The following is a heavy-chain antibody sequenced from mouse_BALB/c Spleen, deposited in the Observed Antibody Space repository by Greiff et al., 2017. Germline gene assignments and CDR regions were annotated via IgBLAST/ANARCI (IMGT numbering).Heavy chain of an antibody. CDR2: INSNGGST. J-gene: IGHJ3*01. D-gene: IGHD2-14*01. CDR1: GFTFSSYG. Sequence: EVKLVESGGGLVKPGGSLKLSCAASGFTFSSYGMSWVRQTPDKRLELVATINSNGGSTYYPDSVKGRFTISRDNAKNTLYLQMSSLKSEDTAMYYCARDRYRYDGAWFAYWGQGTLVTVSA. CDR3: ARDRYRYDGAWFAY. V-gene: IGHV5-6-3*01.